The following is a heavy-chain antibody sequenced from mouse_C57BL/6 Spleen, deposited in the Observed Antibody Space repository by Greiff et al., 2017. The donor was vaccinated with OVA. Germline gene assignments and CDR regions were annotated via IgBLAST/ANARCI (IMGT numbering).Heavy chain of an antibody. CDR2: ISSGSSTI. J-gene: IGHJ3*01. V-gene: IGHV5-17*01. D-gene: IGHD4-1*01. CDR1: GFTFSDYG. CDR3: ARQENWAWFAY. Sequence: EVHLVESGGGLVKPGGSLKLSCAASGFTFSDYGMHWVRQAPEKGLEWVAYISSGSSTIYYADTVKGRFTISRDNAKNTLFLQMTSLRSEDTAMYYCARQENWAWFAYWGQGTLVTVSA.